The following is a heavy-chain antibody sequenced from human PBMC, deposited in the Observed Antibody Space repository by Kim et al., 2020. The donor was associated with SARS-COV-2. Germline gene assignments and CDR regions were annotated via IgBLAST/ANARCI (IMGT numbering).Heavy chain of an antibody. D-gene: IGHD2-2*01. CDR3: ARDLDSTNWDDY. V-gene: IGHV3-21*06. CDR2: VSGSSSSF. CDR1: GFIFSRYT. J-gene: IGHJ4*02. Sequence: GGSLRLSCAASGFIFSRYTMHWVRQAPGKGLEWVSSVSGSSSSFYYADSVKGRFTTSRDTAKNSLFLQMNSLRVDDTAVYYCARDLDSTNWDDYWGQGTLVTVAS.